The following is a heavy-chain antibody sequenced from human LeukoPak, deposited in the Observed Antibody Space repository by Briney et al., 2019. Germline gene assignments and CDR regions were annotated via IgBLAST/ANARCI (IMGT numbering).Heavy chain of an antibody. CDR2: ISNDGTST. D-gene: IGHD3-10*01. J-gene: IGHJ4*02. CDR3: ANDYRSGSFHDF. CDR1: GVTFSSHS. V-gene: IGHV3-74*01. Sequence: GGSLRLSCAASGVTFSSHSMHWVRQAPGKGLVWVSGISNDGTSTTYADSVKGRFTISRDNAKNTLYLQMHTLRAEDTAVYYCANDYRSGSFHDFWGQGTLVTVSS.